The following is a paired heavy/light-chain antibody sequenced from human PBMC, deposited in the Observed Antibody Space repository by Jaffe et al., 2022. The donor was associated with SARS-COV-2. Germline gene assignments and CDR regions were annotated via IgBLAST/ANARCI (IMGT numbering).Light chain of an antibody. Sequence: EIVLTQSPGTLSLSPGERATLSCRASQSVSSSYLAWYQQKPGQAPRLLIYGASSRATGIPDRFSGSGSGTDFTLTISRLEPEDFAVYYCQQYGSSPPRGFGGGTKVEIK. CDR2: GAS. V-gene: IGKV3-20*01. CDR1: QSVSSSY. J-gene: IGKJ4*01. CDR3: QQYGSSPPRG.
Heavy chain of an antibody. CDR3: ARDGRIAVAGTETPNYYYYYGMDV. J-gene: IGHJ6*02. D-gene: IGHD6-19*01. CDR2: ISAYNGNT. Sequence: QVQLVQSGAEVKKPGASVKVSCKASGYTFTSYGISWVRQAPGQGLEWMGWISAYNGNTNYAQKLQGRVTMTTDTSTSTAYMELRSLRSDDTAVYYCARDGRIAVAGTETPNYYYYYGMDVWGQGTTVTVSS. CDR1: GYTFTSYG. V-gene: IGHV1-18*01.